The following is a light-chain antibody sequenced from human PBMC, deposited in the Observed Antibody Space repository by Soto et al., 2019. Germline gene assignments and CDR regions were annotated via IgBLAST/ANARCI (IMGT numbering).Light chain of an antibody. V-gene: IGLV1-40*01. Sequence: QSVLTQPPSVSGAPGQRVTISRTVSSSNIGAGYDVHWYQQLPGTAPKLLIYGNSNRPSGVPDRFSGSKSGTSASLAITGLQAEDEADYYCQSYDSSLSGVVFGGGTKLTVL. CDR3: QSYDSSLSGVV. CDR1: SSNIGAGYD. CDR2: GNS. J-gene: IGLJ2*01.